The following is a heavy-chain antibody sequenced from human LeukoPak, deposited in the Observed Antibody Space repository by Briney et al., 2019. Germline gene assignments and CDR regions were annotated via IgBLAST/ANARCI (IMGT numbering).Heavy chain of an antibody. J-gene: IGHJ4*02. V-gene: IGHV4-59*01. CDR2: IYYSGST. CDR1: GGPISSYY. CDR3: ASGQGISAYNY. Sequence: PSETLSLTCTVSGGPISSYYWSWIRQPPGKGLEWIGYIYYSGSTNYNPSLKSRVTISVDTSKNQFSLKLSSVTAADTAVYYCASGQGISAYNYWGQGTLVTVSS. D-gene: IGHD2-2*02.